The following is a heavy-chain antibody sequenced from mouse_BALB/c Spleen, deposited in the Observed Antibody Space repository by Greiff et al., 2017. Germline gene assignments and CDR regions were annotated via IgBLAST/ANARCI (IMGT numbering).Heavy chain of an antibody. Sequence: VQLQQPGAELVKPGASVKLSCKASGYTFTSYWMHWVKQRPGQGLEWIGEIDPSDSYTNYNQKFKGKATLTVDKSSSTAYMQLSSLTSEDSAVYYCARGMGLRSWFAYWGQGTLVTVSA. CDR1: GYTFTSYW. CDR2: IDPSDSYT. D-gene: IGHD2-4*01. V-gene: IGHV1-69*02. CDR3: ARGMGLRSWFAY. J-gene: IGHJ3*01.